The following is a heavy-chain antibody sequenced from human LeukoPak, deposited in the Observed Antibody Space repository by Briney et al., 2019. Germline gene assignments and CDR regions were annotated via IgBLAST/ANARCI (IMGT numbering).Heavy chain of an antibody. V-gene: IGHV3-30*04. CDR3: ARDNSGYDYAFDI. J-gene: IGHJ3*02. CDR1: GFTFSTYT. Sequence: PGMSLRLSCAVSGFTFSTYTMHWVRQAPGQGLEWVALISYDGRKKYYADFVKGRFTISRDNSKNTQYLQMNSLRAEDTAVYYCARDNSGYDYAFDIWGQGTMVTVSS. CDR2: ISYDGRKK. D-gene: IGHD5-12*01.